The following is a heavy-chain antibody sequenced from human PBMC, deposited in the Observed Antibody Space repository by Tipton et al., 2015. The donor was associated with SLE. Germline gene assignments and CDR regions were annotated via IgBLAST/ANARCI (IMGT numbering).Heavy chain of an antibody. D-gene: IGHD6-13*01. V-gene: IGHV4-59*01. CDR3: ARVAAATGRGNYFYYYMDV. Sequence: TLSLTCTVSGASMSGYYWSWIRQSPGKGLEWIGYIFDNGNSNYNPSLKSRVTVSIDTSKNQFSLRLTSLTAADTAVYYCARVAAATGRGNYFYYYMDVWGKGTTVTVSS. CDR1: GASMSGYY. J-gene: IGHJ6*03. CDR2: IFDNGNS.